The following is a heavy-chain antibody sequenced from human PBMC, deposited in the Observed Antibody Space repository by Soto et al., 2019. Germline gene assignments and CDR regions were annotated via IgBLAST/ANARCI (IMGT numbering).Heavy chain of an antibody. V-gene: IGHV4-59*08. CDR1: GGSISSYY. D-gene: IGHD4-17*01. CDR3: VGAVFDYGDYYYYGMDV. Sequence: SETLSLTCTVSGGSISSYYWSWIRQPPGKGLEWIGYIYYSGNTNYNPSLKSRVTISVDTSKNQFSLKLSSVTAADTAVYYCVGAVFDYGDYYYYGMDVRGQGTTVTVSS. J-gene: IGHJ6*02. CDR2: IYYSGNT.